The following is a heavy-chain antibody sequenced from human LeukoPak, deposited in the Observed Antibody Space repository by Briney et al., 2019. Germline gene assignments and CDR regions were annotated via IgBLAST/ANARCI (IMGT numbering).Heavy chain of an antibody. V-gene: IGHV4-31*01. J-gene: IGHJ4*02. CDR1: GGSINSGGYY. D-gene: IGHD4-17*01. CDR3: AREVAVTTHFDY. Sequence: ASETLSLTCIVSGGSINSGGYYWSWIRQHPGKGLEWIGYIFYSGNSYFNPSLKSPATISMDTSKNQFSLKLSSVTAADTAVYYCAREVAVTTHFDYWGQGTLVTVSS. CDR2: IFYSGNS.